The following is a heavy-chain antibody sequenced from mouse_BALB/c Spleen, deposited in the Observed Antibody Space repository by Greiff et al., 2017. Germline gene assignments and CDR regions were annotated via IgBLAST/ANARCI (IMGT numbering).Heavy chain of an antibody. CDR2: INPNNGGT. V-gene: IGHV1-18*01. CDR3: ARRGIYYYGSSYLYYAMDY. D-gene: IGHD1-1*01. J-gene: IGHJ4*01. Sequence: VQLQQSGPELVKPGASVKISCKTSGYTFTEYTMHWVKQSHGKSLEWIGGINPNNGGTSYNQTFKGQATLTVDTSSSTAYMELRSLTSEDSAVYYCARRGIYYYGSSYLYYAMDYWGQGTSVTVSS. CDR1: GYTFTEYT.